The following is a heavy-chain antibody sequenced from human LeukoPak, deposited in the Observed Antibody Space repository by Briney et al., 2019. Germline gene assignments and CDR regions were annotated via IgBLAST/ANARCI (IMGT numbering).Heavy chain of an antibody. CDR3: ARKGAYNYYGSGSYVY. CDR1: GSTFSSXX. V-gene: IGHV1-69*13. D-gene: IGHD3-10*01. Sequence: SVTVSCTASGSTFSSXXXSWVRXXPGQXXXXXXXXIPIXGTANXXXXXXXXXXXTXDESXSTXXMELXSLRSEDTAVYYCARKGAYNYYGSGSYVYWGQGTLVTVSS. CDR2: XIPIXGTA. J-gene: IGHJ4*02.